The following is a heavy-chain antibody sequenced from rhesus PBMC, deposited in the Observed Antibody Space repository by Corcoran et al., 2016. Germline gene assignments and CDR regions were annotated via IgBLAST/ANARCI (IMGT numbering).Heavy chain of an antibody. Sequence: EVPLVASGGGLVHPGGSLRLSCTGAGFTFGRYYLYWVRQARGKGLEWVSAIKSGGGSTWYTDSVKGRFTISKENAKNTLYLQMDSLRAEDTAVYYCAKGSWNDGWGLFDYWGQGVLVTVSS. CDR3: AKGSWNDGWGLFDY. D-gene: IGHD1-14*01. CDR2: IKSGGGST. J-gene: IGHJ4*01. V-gene: IGHV3-8*01. CDR1: GFTFGRYY.